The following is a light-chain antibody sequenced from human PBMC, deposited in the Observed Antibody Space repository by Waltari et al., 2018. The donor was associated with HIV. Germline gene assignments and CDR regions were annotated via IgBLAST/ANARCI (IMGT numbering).Light chain of an antibody. CDR2: SNS. J-gene: IGLJ2*01. CDR1: NSTLRNNP. V-gene: IGLV1-44*01. Sequence: QSVLTQPPSASGTPGQRLTIACSGSNSTLRNNPVAWYQQLPGTAPKLLIYSNSQRPSGVPDRFSGSKSGTSGSLAISGLQSEDEADYYCGAWDDSLHGPLFGGGTKLTVL. CDR3: GAWDDSLHGPL.